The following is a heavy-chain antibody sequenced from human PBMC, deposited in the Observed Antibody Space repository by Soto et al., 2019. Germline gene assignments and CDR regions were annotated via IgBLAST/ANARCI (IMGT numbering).Heavy chain of an antibody. V-gene: IGHV1-18*01. Sequence: QVQLVQSGAEVKKPGASVKVSCKASGYTFTAYAIRWGRQAPGQGLEWMGWISAYNGDTNYAQMLQGRVTMTTDTSTSTAYMELRSLRSDDTAVYYCARDSTVTTLDYWGQGTLVTVSS. CDR1: GYTFTAYA. J-gene: IGHJ4*02. D-gene: IGHD4-17*01. CDR3: ARDSTVTTLDY. CDR2: ISAYNGDT.